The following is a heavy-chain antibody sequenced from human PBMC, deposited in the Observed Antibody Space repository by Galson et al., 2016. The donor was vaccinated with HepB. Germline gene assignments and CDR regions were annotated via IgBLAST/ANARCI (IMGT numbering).Heavy chain of an antibody. Sequence: SVKVSCKASGGTFSSYTISWVRQAPGQGLEWMGGIIPTFGRTNYAQKLHGRVTVTADESTSTDYMELTSLTSEDTAVYYCAQFCSTNSSYEAGYYPGMDVWGQGTTVTVSS. V-gene: IGHV1-69*13. CDR3: AQFCSTNSSYEAGYYPGMDV. CDR1: GGTFSSYT. CDR2: IIPTFGRT. J-gene: IGHJ6*02. D-gene: IGHD2-2*01.